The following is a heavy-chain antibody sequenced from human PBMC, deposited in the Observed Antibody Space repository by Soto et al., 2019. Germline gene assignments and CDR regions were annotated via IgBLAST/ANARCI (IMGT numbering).Heavy chain of an antibody. J-gene: IGHJ6*02. Sequence: QVQLVESGGGVVQPERSQRLSCAASKFTFRTYVMHWVRQAPGKGLELVALISFDGSNKYYADSVKGRFTISRDNSKNAMNLQMNSLRPEDTAVYYCAREMIPMIMGGMSAMDVWGQGTTVTVSS. D-gene: IGHD3-22*01. V-gene: IGHV3-30*04. CDR2: ISFDGSNK. CDR1: KFTFRTYV. CDR3: AREMIPMIMGGMSAMDV.